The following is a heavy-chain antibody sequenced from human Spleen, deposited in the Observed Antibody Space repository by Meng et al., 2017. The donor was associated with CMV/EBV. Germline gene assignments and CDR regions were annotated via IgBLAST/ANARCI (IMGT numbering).Heavy chain of an antibody. Sequence: ASVKVSCKASGYTFTGYFMHWVRQAPGQGLECMGWINPKSAATNHAQKFKGRVTMTGDTSINTAYMELSGLRSDDTAVYYCARGLWWDLRQHAFDIWGQGTVVTVSS. D-gene: IGHD1-26*01. J-gene: IGHJ3*02. CDR3: ARGLWWDLRQHAFDI. CDR2: INPKSAAT. CDR1: GYTFTGYF. V-gene: IGHV1-2*02.